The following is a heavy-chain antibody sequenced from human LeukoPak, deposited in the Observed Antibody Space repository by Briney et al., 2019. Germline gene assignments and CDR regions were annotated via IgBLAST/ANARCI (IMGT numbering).Heavy chain of an antibody. CDR3: ARVRGVYIAARPPFDY. J-gene: IGHJ4*02. V-gene: IGHV4-39*01. CDR2: IYYSGST. Sequence: SETLSLTCTVSGGSINSNNFYWGWIRQPPGKGLEWIGSIYYSGSTHYNPSLKSRVTIFVDTSKNQFSLKLSSVTAADTAVYYCARVRGVYIAARPPFDYWGQGTLVTVSS. D-gene: IGHD6-6*01. CDR1: GGSINSNNFY.